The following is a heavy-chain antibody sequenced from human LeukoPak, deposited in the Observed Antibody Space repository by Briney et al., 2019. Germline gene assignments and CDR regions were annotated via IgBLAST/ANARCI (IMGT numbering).Heavy chain of an antibody. J-gene: IGHJ4*02. CDR3: ARDAYDFWSSYYSTYYFDY. V-gene: IGHV3-30-3*01. D-gene: IGHD3-3*01. CDR2: ISYDGSNK. CDR1: GFTFSSYT. Sequence: PGGSLRLSCAASGFTFSSYTMHWVRQAPGKGLEWVAVISYDGSNKYYADSVKGRFTISRDNSKNTLYLQMNSLRVEDTAVYYCARDAYDFWSSYYSTYYFDYWGQGTLVTVSS.